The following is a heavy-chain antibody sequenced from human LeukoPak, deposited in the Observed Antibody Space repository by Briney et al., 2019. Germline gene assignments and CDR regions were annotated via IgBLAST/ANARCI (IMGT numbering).Heavy chain of an antibody. Sequence: RGGSLRLSCAASGFTFSTYWMSWVRQAPGKGLEWVSTISSSSGYTYYAESAKGRFTISRDNAKNSLYLQMNSLRAEDTAVYYCGRDFNYWGQGTLVTVAS. CDR1: GFTFSTYW. J-gene: IGHJ4*02. V-gene: IGHV3-21*01. CDR2: ISSSSGYT. CDR3: GRDFNY.